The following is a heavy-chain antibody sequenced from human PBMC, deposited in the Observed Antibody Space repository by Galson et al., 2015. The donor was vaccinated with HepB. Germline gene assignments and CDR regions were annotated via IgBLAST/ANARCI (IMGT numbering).Heavy chain of an antibody. CDR2: ISAYNGNT. Sequence: SVKVSCKASGYTFTSYGISWVRQAPGQGLEWRGWISAYNGNTNYAQKLQGRVTMTTDTSTSTAYMELRSLRSDDTAVYYCARDFRGSSKPGAFDYWGQGTLVTVSS. CDR3: ARDFRGSSKPGAFDY. V-gene: IGHV1-18*01. J-gene: IGHJ4*02. D-gene: IGHD6-13*01. CDR1: GYTFTSYG.